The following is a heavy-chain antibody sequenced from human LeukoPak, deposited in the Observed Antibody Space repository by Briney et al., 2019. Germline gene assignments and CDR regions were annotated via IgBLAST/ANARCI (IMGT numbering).Heavy chain of an antibody. J-gene: IGHJ3*02. V-gene: IGHV4-39*07. D-gene: IGHD2-2*01. CDR3: ARDLPIVPAATDAFDI. CDR1: GGSISSSSYY. CDR2: IYYSGST. Sequence: PSETLSLTCTVSGGSISSSSYYWGWIRQPPGKGLEWIGSIYYSGSTYYNPSLKSRVTISVDTSKNQFSLKLSSVTAADTAVYYCARDLPIVPAATDAFDIWGQGTMVTVPS.